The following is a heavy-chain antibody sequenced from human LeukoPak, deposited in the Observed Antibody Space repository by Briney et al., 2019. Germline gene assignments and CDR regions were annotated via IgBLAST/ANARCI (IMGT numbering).Heavy chain of an antibody. CDR1: GFTFSSYS. D-gene: IGHD3-22*01. CDR2: ITSSSSYI. CDR3: ARHVVAVGFDY. V-gene: IGHV3-21*01. Sequence: GGSLRLSCAASGFTFSSYSMNWVRQAPGKGLEWVSSITSSSSYIYCADSVKGRFTISRDNAKNSLCVQMNSLRAEDTAVYYCARHVVAVGFDYWGQGTLVTVSS. J-gene: IGHJ4*02.